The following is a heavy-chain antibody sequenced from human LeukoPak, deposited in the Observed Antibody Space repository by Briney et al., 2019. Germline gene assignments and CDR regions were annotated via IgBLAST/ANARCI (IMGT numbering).Heavy chain of an antibody. Sequence: SETLSLTCTVSGGSIRRYYWSWIRQPPGKGLEWIGYIYYSGSTNYNPSLKSRVTISVDTSKNQFSLKLSSVTAADTAVYYCARQLVRYDILTGYSLDAFDIWGQGTMVTVSS. V-gene: IGHV4-59*08. J-gene: IGHJ3*02. CDR2: IYYSGST. CDR1: GGSIRRYY. D-gene: IGHD3-9*01. CDR3: ARQLVRYDILTGYSLDAFDI.